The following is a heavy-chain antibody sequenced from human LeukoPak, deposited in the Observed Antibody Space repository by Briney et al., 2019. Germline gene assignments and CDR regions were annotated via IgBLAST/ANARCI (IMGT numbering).Heavy chain of an antibody. CDR1: GYTFTMFY. J-gene: IGHJ5*02. D-gene: IGHD7-27*01. CDR3: ARVLNGPWGWLDP. Sequence: SVKVSCKASGYTFTMFYIHWVRQPPGQGLEWMGMVNPSDGATTYAQRFQGRVTITTDTSTRTAHMELRSLRSDDTGVYYCARVLNGPWGWLDPWGQGTLVSVSS. V-gene: IGHV1-46*01. CDR2: VNPSDGAT.